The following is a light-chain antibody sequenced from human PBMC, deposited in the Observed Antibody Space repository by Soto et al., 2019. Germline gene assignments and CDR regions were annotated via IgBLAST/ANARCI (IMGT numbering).Light chain of an antibody. V-gene: IGKV3-20*01. CDR3: QQYCRSPLMYT. J-gene: IGKJ2*01. CDR1: QSITSNF. Sequence: EIVLTQSPGTLSLSPGERATLSCRASQSITSNFLAWYQQTPGQAPRLLIYGASTRAAGVPDRFSGSGSGTDFTLTINRLEPEDFAVYYCQQYCRSPLMYTFGQGTKLGVK. CDR2: GAS.